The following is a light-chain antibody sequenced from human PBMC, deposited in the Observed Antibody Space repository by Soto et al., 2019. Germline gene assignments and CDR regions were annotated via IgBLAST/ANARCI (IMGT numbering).Light chain of an antibody. J-gene: IGLJ2*01. V-gene: IGLV2-14*01. CDR1: SSDVGGYNY. Sequence: QSALTQPASVSGSPGQSITISCTGTSSDVGGYNYVSWYQQHPGKAPKLIIYEVISRPSGVSNRFSGSKSGNTTSLTISGLQDEDEADYYCNSYTSSSTVVFGGGTQLTVL. CDR3: NSYTSSSTVV. CDR2: EVI.